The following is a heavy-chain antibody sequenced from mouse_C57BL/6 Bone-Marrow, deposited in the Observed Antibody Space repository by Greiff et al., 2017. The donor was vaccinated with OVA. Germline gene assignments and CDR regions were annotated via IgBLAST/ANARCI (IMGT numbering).Heavy chain of an antibody. J-gene: IGHJ4*01. CDR1: GYTFTSYG. CDR3: APIYDGNSSLYAMDY. Sequence: QVQLQQSGAELARPGASVKLSCKASGYTFTSYGISWVKQRTGQGLEWIGEIYPRSGNTYYNEKFKGKATLTADKSSSTAYMELRSLTSEDSAVYWCAPIYDGNSSLYAMDYWGKGTSVTVSS. V-gene: IGHV1-81*01. CDR2: IYPRSGNT. D-gene: IGHD2-1*01.